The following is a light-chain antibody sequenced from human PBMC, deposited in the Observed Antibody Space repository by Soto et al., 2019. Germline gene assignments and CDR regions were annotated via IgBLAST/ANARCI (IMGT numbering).Light chain of an antibody. CDR2: GNS. CDR3: QSYDSSLSGSYV. CDR1: SSNIGAGYD. V-gene: IGLV1-40*01. Sequence: SALTKPPSLSGAPGQRVTVSCTGSSSNIGAGYDVHWQQQLAGTAPKLLIYGNSNRPSGVPDRFSGSKSGTSASLAITGLQAEDEADYYCQSYDSSLSGSYVFGTGTKVTVL. J-gene: IGLJ1*01.